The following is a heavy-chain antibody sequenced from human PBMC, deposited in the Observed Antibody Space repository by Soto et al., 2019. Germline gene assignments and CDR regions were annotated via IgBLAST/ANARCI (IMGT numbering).Heavy chain of an antibody. V-gene: IGHV3-23*01. CDR2: ISGGGGST. Sequence: GGSLRLSCAASGFTFSSYAMSWVRQAPGKGLEWVSAISGGGGSTYYADSVKGRFTISRDNAKNSLYLQMNSLRAEDTAVYYCARDSRGYSYGYPGMDVWGQGTTVTVSS. CDR1: GFTFSSYA. J-gene: IGHJ6*02. CDR3: ARDSRGYSYGYPGMDV. D-gene: IGHD5-18*01.